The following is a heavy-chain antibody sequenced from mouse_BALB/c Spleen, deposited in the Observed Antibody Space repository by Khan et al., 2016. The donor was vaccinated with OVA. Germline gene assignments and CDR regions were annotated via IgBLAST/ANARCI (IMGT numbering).Heavy chain of an antibody. CDR1: GYSITSGYY. Sequence: VQLKQSGPGLMKPSQSLSLTCSVTGYSITSGYYWNWIRQFPGNKLEWMDYIRYDGSNNYNPSLKNRISITRDTSKNQFFLKLNSVTTEDTATYYCARDYYGTSWYFDVWGAGTTVTVSS. D-gene: IGHD1-1*01. J-gene: IGHJ1*01. CDR2: IRYDGSN. CDR3: ARDYYGTSWYFDV. V-gene: IGHV3-6*02.